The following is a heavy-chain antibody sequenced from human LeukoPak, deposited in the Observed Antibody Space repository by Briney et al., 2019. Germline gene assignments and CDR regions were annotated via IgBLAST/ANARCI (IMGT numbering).Heavy chain of an antibody. CDR1: GGSISSGTW. Sequence: SETLFLTCTVSGGSISSGTWWNWVRQPPGKGLEWIGEIYHDETTNYSPSLKSRVTISVDKSKNHFSLKLSAVTAADTAVYYCARADTSGTSSSDAFDIWGQGTMVTVSS. CDR3: ARADTSGTSSSDAFDI. D-gene: IGHD3-10*01. V-gene: IGHV4-4*02. J-gene: IGHJ3*02. CDR2: IYHDETT.